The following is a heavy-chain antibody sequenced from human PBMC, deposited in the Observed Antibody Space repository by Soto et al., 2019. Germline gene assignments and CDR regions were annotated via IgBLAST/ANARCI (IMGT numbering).Heavy chain of an antibody. CDR2: IYSGGST. CDR1: GFTVSIND. Sequence: GGCLGLCCAASGFTVSINDMGWVRQAPGKGLEWVSVIYSGGSTYYADSVKGRFTISRDNSKNTLYLQMNSLRAEDTAVYYCARGFISGYLGPTFDYWGQGTLVTVSS. CDR3: ARGFISGYLGPTFDY. J-gene: IGHJ4*02. D-gene: IGHD5-12*01. V-gene: IGHV3-53*01.